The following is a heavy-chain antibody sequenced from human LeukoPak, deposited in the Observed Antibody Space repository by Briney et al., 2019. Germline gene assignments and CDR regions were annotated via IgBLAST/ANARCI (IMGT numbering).Heavy chain of an antibody. D-gene: IGHD3-9*01. CDR1: GFTFSSYE. Sequence: GGSLRLSCAASGFTFSSYEMNWVRQAPGKGLEWISYISSSGSTIYYADSVKGRFTISRDNAKNSLYLQMNSLRGEDTAVYFCARDGHGDGFLTGYSYFGMDVWGQGTTVTVSS. J-gene: IGHJ6*02. CDR2: ISSSGSTI. V-gene: IGHV3-48*03. CDR3: ARDGHGDGFLTGYSYFGMDV.